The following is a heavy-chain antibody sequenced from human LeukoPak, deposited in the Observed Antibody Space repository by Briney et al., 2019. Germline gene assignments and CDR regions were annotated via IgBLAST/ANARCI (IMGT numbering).Heavy chain of an antibody. Sequence: ASVKVSCKASGYTFTSYYMHWVRQAPGQGLEWMGWINAGNGNTKYSQKFQGRVTITRDTSASIAYMELSSLRSEDTAVYYCARVDKRVGATSSGYFDYWGQGTLVTVSS. J-gene: IGHJ4*02. CDR2: INAGNGNT. CDR1: GYTFTSYY. V-gene: IGHV1-3*01. CDR3: ARVDKRVGATSSGYFDY. D-gene: IGHD1-26*01.